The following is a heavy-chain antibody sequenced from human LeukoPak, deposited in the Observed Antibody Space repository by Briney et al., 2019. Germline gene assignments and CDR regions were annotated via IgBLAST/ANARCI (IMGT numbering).Heavy chain of an antibody. CDR2: IYTSGST. Sequence: SQTLSLTCTVSGGSISSGSYYWSWIRQPAGKGLEWIGRIYTSGSTNYNPSLKSRVTMSVDTSKNHFSLKLSSVTAADTAVYYCARDRMVRGVIVHDYWGQGTLVTVSS. D-gene: IGHD3-10*01. CDR3: ARDRMVRGVIVHDY. J-gene: IGHJ4*02. V-gene: IGHV4-61*02. CDR1: GGSISSGSYY.